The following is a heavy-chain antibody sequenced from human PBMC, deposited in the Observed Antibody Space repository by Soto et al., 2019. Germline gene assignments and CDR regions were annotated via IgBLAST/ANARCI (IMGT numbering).Heavy chain of an antibody. Sequence: ASVKVSCKASGYTFTSYGFSWVRQAPGQGLEWMGWISAYNGNTNYAQKLQGRVTMTTDTSTSTAYMELRSLRSDDTAVYYCAIHPSIAVQAFDIWGQGTTVTVSS. D-gene: IGHD6-19*01. J-gene: IGHJ3*02. CDR3: AIHPSIAVQAFDI. V-gene: IGHV1-18*01. CDR1: GYTFTSYG. CDR2: ISAYNGNT.